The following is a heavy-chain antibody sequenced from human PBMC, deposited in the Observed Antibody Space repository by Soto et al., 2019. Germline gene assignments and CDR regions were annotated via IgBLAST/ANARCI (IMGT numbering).Heavy chain of an antibody. Sequence: GEALKISCKGSGYSFTSYWISWVRQMPGKGLEWMGRIDPSDSYTNYSPSFQGHITISADKSISTAYLQWSSLKASDTAMYYCPRQAGGRGSKKGSWFDPWGQGTLVTVSS. V-gene: IGHV5-10-1*01. D-gene: IGHD3-10*01. CDR3: PRQAGGRGSKKGSWFDP. CDR2: IDPSDSYT. J-gene: IGHJ5*02. CDR1: GYSFTSYW.